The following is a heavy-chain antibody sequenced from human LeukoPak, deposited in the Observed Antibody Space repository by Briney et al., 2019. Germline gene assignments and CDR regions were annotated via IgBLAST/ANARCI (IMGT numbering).Heavy chain of an antibody. CDR2: IYYSGST. CDR1: GGSISSSSYY. D-gene: IGHD3-16*01. J-gene: IGHJ4*02. Sequence: SETLSLTCTVSGGSISSSSYYWGWIRQPPGKGLEWIGSIYYSGSTYYNPSLKSRVTISVDTSKNQFSLKLSSVTAADTAVYYCAKSGDYLWDYWGQGTLVTVSS. V-gene: IGHV4-39*07. CDR3: AKSGDYLWDY.